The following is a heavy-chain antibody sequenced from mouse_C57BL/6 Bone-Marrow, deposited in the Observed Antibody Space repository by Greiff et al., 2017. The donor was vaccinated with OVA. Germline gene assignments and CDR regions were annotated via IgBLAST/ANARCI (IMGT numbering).Heavy chain of an antibody. Sequence: EVQVVESGGGLVKPGGSLKLSCAASGFTFSSYAMSWVRQTPEKRLEWVATISDGGSYTYYPDNVKGRFTISRDNAKNNLYLQMSHLKSEDTAMYYCARDSSGYYAMDYWGQGTSVTVSS. J-gene: IGHJ4*01. CDR2: ISDGGSYT. V-gene: IGHV5-4*01. CDR3: ARDSSGYYAMDY. CDR1: GFTFSSYA. D-gene: IGHD3-2*02.